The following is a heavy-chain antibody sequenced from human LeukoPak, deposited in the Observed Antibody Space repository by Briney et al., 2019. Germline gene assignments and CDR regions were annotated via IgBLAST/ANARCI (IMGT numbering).Heavy chain of an antibody. Sequence: QSGGSLRLSCAASGFTFSNYAMSWVRQAPGKGLEWVSAISSSGDSTYYADSVKGRFTISRDNSKNTLYLQMNSLRAEDTAVYYCAEGGACDIWGQGTMVTVSS. V-gene: IGHV3-23*01. CDR3: AEGGACDI. CDR2: ISSSGDST. D-gene: IGHD2-15*01. CDR1: GFTFSNYA. J-gene: IGHJ3*02.